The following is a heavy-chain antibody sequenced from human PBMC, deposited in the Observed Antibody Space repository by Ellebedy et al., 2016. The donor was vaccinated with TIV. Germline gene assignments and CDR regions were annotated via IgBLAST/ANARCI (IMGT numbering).Heavy chain of an antibody. J-gene: IGHJ4*02. CDR3: ARSLEVRGVTPFDY. Sequence: MPSETLSLTCAVSGGSISSSNWWSWVRQPPGKGLEWIGEIYHSGSTNYNPSLKGRVTISVDKSKNQFSLKLSSVTAADTAVYYCARSLEVRGVTPFDYWGQGTLVTVSS. CDR2: IYHSGST. CDR1: GGSISSSNW. V-gene: IGHV4-4*02. D-gene: IGHD3-10*01.